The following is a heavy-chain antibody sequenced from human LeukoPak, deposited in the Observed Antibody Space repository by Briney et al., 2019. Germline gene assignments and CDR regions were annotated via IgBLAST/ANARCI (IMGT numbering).Heavy chain of an antibody. CDR3: ARADTALVGRYYFDY. J-gene: IGHJ4*02. CDR1: GFSFSSYA. V-gene: IGHV3-30*04. Sequence: TGGSLRLSCAASGFSFSSYAMHWVRQAPGKGLGWVAVVSYAVYKTDYADSVKGRFTISRDNTKNTLSLQMNSLRAEDTAVYYCARADTALVGRYYFDYWGQGTLVTVSS. D-gene: IGHD5-18*01. CDR2: VSYAVYKT.